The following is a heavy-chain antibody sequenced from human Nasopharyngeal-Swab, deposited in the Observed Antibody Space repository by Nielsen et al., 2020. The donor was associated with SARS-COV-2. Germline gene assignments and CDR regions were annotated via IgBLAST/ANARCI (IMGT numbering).Heavy chain of an antibody. CDR1: GYTFTSYG. CDR2: ISAYNGNT. Sequence: ASVKVSCKASGYTFTSYGISWVRQAPGQGLEWMGWISAYNGNTNYAQKLQGRVTMTTDTSTSTAYMELSSLRSEDTAVYYCARVRELLPHWSYYMDVWGKGTTVTVSS. CDR3: ARVRELLPHWSYYMDV. D-gene: IGHD1-26*01. V-gene: IGHV1-18*01. J-gene: IGHJ6*03.